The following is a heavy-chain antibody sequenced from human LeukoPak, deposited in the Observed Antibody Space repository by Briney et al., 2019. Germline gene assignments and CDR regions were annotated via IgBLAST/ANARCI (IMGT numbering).Heavy chain of an antibody. CDR3: AREYCGGDCYSYDAFDI. Sequence: SETLSLTCTVSGGSISSGDYYWSWIRQPPGKGLEWIGYIYYSGSTYYNPSLKSRVTISVDTSKNQFSLKLSSVTAADTAVYYCAREYCGGDCYSYDAFDIWGQGTMVTVSS. CDR1: GGSISSGDYY. CDR2: IYYSGST. V-gene: IGHV4-30-4*01. D-gene: IGHD2-21*02. J-gene: IGHJ3*02.